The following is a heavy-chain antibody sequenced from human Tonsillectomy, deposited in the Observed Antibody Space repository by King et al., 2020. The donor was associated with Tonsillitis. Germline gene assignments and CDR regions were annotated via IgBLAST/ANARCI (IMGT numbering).Heavy chain of an antibody. CDR1: GFTFSDYY. V-gene: IGHV3-11*01. J-gene: IGHJ5*02. D-gene: IGHD1-26*01. CDR2: MSGSGDVI. Sequence: VQLVESGGGLVKPGGSLRLSCAASGFTFSDYYMSWIRQAPGKGLEWVSYMSGSGDVIYYTDSVKGRFTISRDNAKNSLYLLMNSLRAEDTALYYCARDVGGYSSIVAGAYNWFDPWGQGTLVTVSS. CDR3: ARDVGGYSSIVAGAYNWFDP.